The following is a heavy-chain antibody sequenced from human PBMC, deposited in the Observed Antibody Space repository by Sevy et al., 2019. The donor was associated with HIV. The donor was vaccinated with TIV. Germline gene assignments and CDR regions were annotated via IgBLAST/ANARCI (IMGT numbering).Heavy chain of an antibody. CDR1: GFTFTEFV. CDR3: AKDVVGGYYDSSGYSDH. CDR2: INSGGGSR. Sequence: GESLKISCAASGFTFTEFVMSWVRQSPGKGLEWVSTINSGGGSRYYADSVKGRFTISRDNSQNTLDLQMNSLRAEDTAVYYCAKDVVGGYYDSSGYSDHWGQGTLVTVSS. V-gene: IGHV3-23*01. J-gene: IGHJ4*02. D-gene: IGHD3-22*01.